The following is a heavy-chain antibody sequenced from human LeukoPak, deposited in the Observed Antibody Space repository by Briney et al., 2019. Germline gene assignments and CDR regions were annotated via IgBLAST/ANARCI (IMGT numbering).Heavy chain of an antibody. V-gene: IGHV1-69*13. CDR1: GGTFSTFP. CDR3: ATGKVRSGYYYSLDN. D-gene: IGHD3-22*01. Sequence: SVKVSCKASGGTFSTFPISWVRQAPGQGLEWIGGIIPIFGPNYAQKFQGRATISADLATATAYMELSSLTSEDTSVYYCATGKVRSGYYYSLDNWGQGTLVAVSS. J-gene: IGHJ4*02. CDR2: IIPIFGP.